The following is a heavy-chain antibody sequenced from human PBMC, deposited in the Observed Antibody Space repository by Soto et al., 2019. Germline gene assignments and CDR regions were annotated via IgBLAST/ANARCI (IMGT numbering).Heavy chain of an antibody. CDR1: GGSISSSNW. Sequence: SETLSLTCAVSGGSISSSNWWSWVRQPPGKGLEWIGEIYHSGSTNYNPSLKSRVTISVDKSKNQFSLKLSSVTAADTAVYYCARAYYYDSSGEYDAFDIWGQGTMVTVSS. CDR2: IYHSGST. V-gene: IGHV4-4*02. D-gene: IGHD3-22*01. CDR3: ARAYYYDSSGEYDAFDI. J-gene: IGHJ3*02.